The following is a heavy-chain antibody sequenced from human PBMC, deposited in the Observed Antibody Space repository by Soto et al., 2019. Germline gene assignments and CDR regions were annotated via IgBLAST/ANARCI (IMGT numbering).Heavy chain of an antibody. V-gene: IGHV4-39*01. D-gene: IGHD4-17*01. Sequence: QLPLQESGPGLVKPSETLSLTCTVSGGSISSSSYYWGWIRQPPGKGLEWIGSIYYSGSTYYNPSLKSRVTISVDTSKNQFSLKLSSVTAADTAVYYCARHVPSDYVEADWFDPWGQGTLVTVSS. CDR3: ARHVPSDYVEADWFDP. CDR1: GGSISSSSYY. CDR2: IYYSGST. J-gene: IGHJ5*02.